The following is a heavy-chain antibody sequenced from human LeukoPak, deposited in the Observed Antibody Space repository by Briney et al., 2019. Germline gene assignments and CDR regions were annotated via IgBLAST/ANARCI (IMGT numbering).Heavy chain of an antibody. CDR2: ISGSGGST. Sequence: GGSLRLSCAASGFTFSSYAMSWVRQAPGKGLEWVSAISGSGGSTYYADSVKGRFTISRDNSKNTLYLQMNSLRAEDTAVYYCAKEPAYDYVWGSYRYIGRVFGYWAREPWSPSPQ. CDR3: AKEPAYDYVWGSYRYIGRVFGY. D-gene: IGHD3-16*02. V-gene: IGHV3-23*01. CDR1: GFTFSSYA. J-gene: IGHJ4*02.